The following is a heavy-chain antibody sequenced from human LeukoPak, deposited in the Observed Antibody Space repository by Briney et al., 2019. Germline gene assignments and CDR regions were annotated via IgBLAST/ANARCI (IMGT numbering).Heavy chain of an antibody. Sequence: GASVKVSCEASGYTFTSYDINWVRQATGQGLEWMGWMNPNSGNTGYAQKFQGRVTMTRNTSISTAYMELSSLRSEDTAVYYCARGPLGYYYDSSGYYSYYYYYYMDVWGKGTTVTVSS. V-gene: IGHV1-8*01. CDR1: GYTFTSYD. CDR3: ARGPLGYYYDSSGYYSYYYYYYMDV. CDR2: MNPNSGNT. J-gene: IGHJ6*03. D-gene: IGHD3-22*01.